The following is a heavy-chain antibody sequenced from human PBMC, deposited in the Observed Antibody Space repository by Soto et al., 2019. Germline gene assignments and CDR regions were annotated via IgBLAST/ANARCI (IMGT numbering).Heavy chain of an antibody. CDR1: GYTFTSYG. D-gene: IGHD1-26*01. Sequence: ASVKVSYKASGYTFTSYGISWVRQAPGQGLEWMGWISAYNGNTNYAQKLQGRVTMTTDTSTSTAYMELRSLRSDDTAVYYCARVYSGSSGYYYYCYMDVWGKGTTVTVSS. V-gene: IGHV1-18*01. J-gene: IGHJ6*03. CDR2: ISAYNGNT. CDR3: ARVYSGSSGYYYYCYMDV.